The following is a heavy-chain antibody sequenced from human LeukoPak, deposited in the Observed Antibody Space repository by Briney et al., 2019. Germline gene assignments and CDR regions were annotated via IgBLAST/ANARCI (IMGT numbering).Heavy chain of an antibody. CDR2: ISSSSNYI. V-gene: IGHV3-21*01. CDR3: ARDHDVVVPAALTY. CDR1: GFTFSSYN. Sequence: GGSLRLSCAPSGFTFSSYNLNWVRQAPGKGLEWVSTISSSSNYIYYADSVKGRFTISRDNAKNSLYLQMNSLRAEDTAVYYCARDHDVVVPAALTYWGQGTLVTVSS. D-gene: IGHD2-2*01. J-gene: IGHJ4*02.